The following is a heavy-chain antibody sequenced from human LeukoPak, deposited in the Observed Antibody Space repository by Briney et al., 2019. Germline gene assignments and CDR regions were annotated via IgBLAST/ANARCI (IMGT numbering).Heavy chain of an antibody. CDR3: ARHGSSYSFDC. D-gene: IGHD6-13*01. CDR2: ITYSAGT. V-gene: IGHV4-59*08. CDR1: GGSISGYY. J-gene: IGHJ4*02. Sequence: PSETLSLTCTVSGGSISGYYWSWIRQPPGQGLEWIDYITYSAGTNYNPSLKSRVTISVDTSKNQFSLRLSPVTAADTAVYYCARHGSSYSFDCWGQGTLVTVSS.